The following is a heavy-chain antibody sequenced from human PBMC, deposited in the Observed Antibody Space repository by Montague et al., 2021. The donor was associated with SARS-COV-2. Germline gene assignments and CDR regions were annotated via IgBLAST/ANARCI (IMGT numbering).Heavy chain of an antibody. CDR1: GGSISSYY. D-gene: IGHD2-8*02. CDR2: IYYSGST. Sequence: SETLSLTCTVSGGSISSYYWSWIRQPPGKGLEWIGYIYYSGSTNFNPSLKSRVTIPVDTSKNQFSLTLNCVTAADTAVYYCAGHHPVGGVRPWGQGTLVTVSS. V-gene: IGHV4-59*08. CDR3: AGHHPVGGVRP. J-gene: IGHJ5*02.